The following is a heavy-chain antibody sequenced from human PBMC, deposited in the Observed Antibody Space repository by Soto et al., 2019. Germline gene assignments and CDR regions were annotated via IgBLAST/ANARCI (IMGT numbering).Heavy chain of an antibody. D-gene: IGHD2-2*01. Sequence: PGGSLRLSCAASGFTFSSYGMHWVRQAPGKGLEWVAVISYDGSNKYYADSVKGRFTISRDNSKNTLYLQMNSLRAEDTAVYYCANLAVVPAADSYYYYGMDVWGQGTTVTVSS. V-gene: IGHV3-30*18. CDR1: GFTFSSYG. J-gene: IGHJ6*02. CDR3: ANLAVVPAADSYYYYGMDV. CDR2: ISYDGSNK.